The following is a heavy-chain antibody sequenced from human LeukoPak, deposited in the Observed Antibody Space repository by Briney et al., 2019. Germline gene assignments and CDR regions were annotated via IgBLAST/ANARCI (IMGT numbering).Heavy chain of an antibody. V-gene: IGHV3-30*04. CDR3: ARSSQGDSSGYWWDY. CDR1: GFTFSSYA. Sequence: GGSLRLSCAASGFTFSSYAMHWVRQAPGKGLEWVAVISYDGSNKYYADSVKGRFTISRDNSKNTLYLQMNSLRAEDTAVYYCARSSQGDSSGYWWDYWGQGTLVTVSS. CDR2: ISYDGSNK. D-gene: IGHD3-22*01. J-gene: IGHJ4*02.